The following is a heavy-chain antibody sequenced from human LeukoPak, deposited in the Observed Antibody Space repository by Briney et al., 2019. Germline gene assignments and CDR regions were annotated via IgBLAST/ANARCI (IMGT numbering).Heavy chain of an antibody. CDR3: ARIWTGGY. CDR1: GYTFSSSY. V-gene: IGHV1-46*01. Sequence: ASVKVSCKASGYTFSSSYMHWVRQAPGQGLEWMGIINLIGGTTSYAQKFQGRVTMTRDMPTSTVYMELSSLMSEDTAVYYCARIWTGGYWGQGTLVTVSS. CDR2: INLIGGTT. D-gene: IGHD3/OR15-3a*01. J-gene: IGHJ4*02.